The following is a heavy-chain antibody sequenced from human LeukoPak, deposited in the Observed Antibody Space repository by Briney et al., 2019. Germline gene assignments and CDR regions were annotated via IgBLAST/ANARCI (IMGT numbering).Heavy chain of an antibody. CDR3: ARGRRSSPYLDY. D-gene: IGHD6-13*01. CDR1: GGSFSGYY. Sequence: PSETLSLTCAVYGGSFSGYYWSWIRQPPGKGLEWIGEINHSGSTNYNPSLKSRVTISVDTSKNQFSLKLSSVTAADTAVYYCARGRRSSPYLDYWGQGTLVTVSS. CDR2: INHSGST. J-gene: IGHJ4*02. V-gene: IGHV4-34*01.